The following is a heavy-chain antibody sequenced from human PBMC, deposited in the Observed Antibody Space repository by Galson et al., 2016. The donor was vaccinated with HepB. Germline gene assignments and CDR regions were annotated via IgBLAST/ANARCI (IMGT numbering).Heavy chain of an antibody. J-gene: IGHJ6*02. CDR1: GFSLKNARMG. V-gene: IGHV2-26*01. D-gene: IGHD3-22*01. CDR2: IFSNDEK. CDR3: ARDSWYYHDSSGSQPYYYYYGRDG. Sequence: PALVTPTPTLTLTCTVSGFSLKNARMGVSWIRQPPGKALEWLAHIFSNDEKSYSTSLKSRLTISKDTSKSQVVLIMTNMDPVDTATYYCARDSWYYHDSSGSQPYYYYYGRDGWGQGTTVTVAS.